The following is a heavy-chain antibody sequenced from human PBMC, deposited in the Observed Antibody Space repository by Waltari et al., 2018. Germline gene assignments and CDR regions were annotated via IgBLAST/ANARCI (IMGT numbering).Heavy chain of an antibody. V-gene: IGHV1-69-2*01. Sequence: EVRLLQSGAEVKKPGTTLKISCRLSGYTLSNYYIHWIQQAPGKGRQWRGLVEPEDGKTIYADALQGRISMTADSSTETVYMELTSLTSDDSAVYYCATALGDSISASRPFEIWGQGTVITVSS. CDR3: ATALGDSISASRPFEI. D-gene: IGHD3-3*02. CDR1: GYTLSNYY. CDR2: VEPEDGKT. J-gene: IGHJ3*02.